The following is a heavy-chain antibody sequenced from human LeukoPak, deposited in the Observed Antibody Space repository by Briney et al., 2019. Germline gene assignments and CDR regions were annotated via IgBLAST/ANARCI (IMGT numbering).Heavy chain of an antibody. CDR2: INPNSGGT. J-gene: IGHJ4*02. Sequence: ASVEVSCKASGYTFTGYYMHWVRQAPGQGLEWMGWINPNSGGTNYAQKFQGRVTMTRDTSISTAYMEPSRLRSDDTAVYYCARVGPEVREIIFDYWGQGTLVTVSS. V-gene: IGHV1-2*02. CDR3: ARVGPEVREIIFDY. D-gene: IGHD3-16*01. CDR1: GYTFTGYY.